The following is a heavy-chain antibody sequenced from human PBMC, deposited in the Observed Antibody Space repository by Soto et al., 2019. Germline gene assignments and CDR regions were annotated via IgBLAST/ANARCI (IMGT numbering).Heavy chain of an antibody. J-gene: IGHJ4*01. CDR3: ASDPIYYNDGCGYYPLGY. D-gene: IGHD3-22*01. CDR1: GYTFTTYG. Sequence: ASVKVSCKASGYTFTTYGFSWVRQAPGQGLECVGWISAYNGNTHYSQKFQGRVTMTTDTSTSTAYMELRSLTSGDTAVYYCASDPIYYNDGCGYYPLGYWGQ. V-gene: IGHV1-18*04. CDR2: ISAYNGNT.